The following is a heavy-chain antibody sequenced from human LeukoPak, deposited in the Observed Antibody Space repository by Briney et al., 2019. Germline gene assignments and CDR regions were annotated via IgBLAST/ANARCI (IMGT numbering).Heavy chain of an antibody. CDR3: ARGMDTAKVETNAFDI. J-gene: IGHJ3*02. CDR1: GGTFTIYA. D-gene: IGHD5-18*01. Sequence: SVKVSCKASGGTFTIYAISWVRQAPGQGLEWMGGIIPIFGTPNYAQKFQGRVTITTDESTSTVYMELSSLRSEDTGVYYCARGMDTAKVETNAFDIWGQGTMVTVSS. CDR2: IIPIFGTP. V-gene: IGHV1-69*05.